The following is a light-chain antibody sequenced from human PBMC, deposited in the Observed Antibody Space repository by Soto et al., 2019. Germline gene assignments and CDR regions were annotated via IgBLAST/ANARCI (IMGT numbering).Light chain of an antibody. J-gene: IGKJ4*01. CDR3: QQTSDTLSIT. CDR2: TVS. V-gene: IGKV1-39*01. Sequence: DIQMTQSPSSLSASVGDRVTITCRASQNINNYLNWYQKKPGKAPELMIYTVSNLRSGVPSRFSGSGSGTDFTLSISSLQPEDLATYYCQQTSDTLSITFGGGTKVEI. CDR1: QNINNY.